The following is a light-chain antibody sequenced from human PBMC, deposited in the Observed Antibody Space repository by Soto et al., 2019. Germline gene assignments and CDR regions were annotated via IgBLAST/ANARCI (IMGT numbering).Light chain of an antibody. CDR2: GAS. J-gene: IGKJ1*01. CDR3: QQFGTSPWT. CDR1: QSVSNNY. Sequence: EIVLTQSPGTLSLSPGERATLSCRASQSVSNNYLAWYQQQPGQAPRLLIYGASNRATGIPDRFSGSGSGTDFTLTISRLEPEDFAVYYCQQFGTSPWTFGQGTKVDIK. V-gene: IGKV3-20*01.